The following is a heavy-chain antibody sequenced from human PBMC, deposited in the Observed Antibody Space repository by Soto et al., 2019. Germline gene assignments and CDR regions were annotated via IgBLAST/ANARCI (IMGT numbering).Heavy chain of an antibody. CDR3: AKGGPYYYDSSGYYDY. CDR1: GSTFSSNA. J-gene: IGHJ4*02. CDR2: ISGSGGST. D-gene: IGHD3-22*01. Sequence: EVQLLESGGGLVQPGGSRRLPCAASGSTFSSNARSWVAQAPGKGLEWVSAISGSGGSTYYADSVKGRFTISRDNSKNTLYLQMNSLRAEDTAVYYCAKGGPYYYDSSGYYDYWGQGTLVTVSS. V-gene: IGHV3-23*01.